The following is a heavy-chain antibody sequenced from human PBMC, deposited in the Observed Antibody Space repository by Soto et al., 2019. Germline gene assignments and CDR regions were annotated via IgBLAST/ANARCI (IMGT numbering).Heavy chain of an antibody. J-gene: IGHJ3*02. CDR2: IYYSGGT. Sequence: QVQLQESGPGLVKPSETLSLTCTVSGGSISSYHWRWIRQPPGKGLEWIGYIYYSGGTNYNPSLKSRVTISVDTSKNQFSLKLSSVTAADTAVYYCARDGAATGAFDIWGQGTMVTVSS. D-gene: IGHD2-15*01. V-gene: IGHV4-59*01. CDR3: ARDGAATGAFDI. CDR1: GGSISSYH.